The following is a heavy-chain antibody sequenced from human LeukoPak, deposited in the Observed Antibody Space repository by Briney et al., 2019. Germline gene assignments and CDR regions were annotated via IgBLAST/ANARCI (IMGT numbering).Heavy chain of an antibody. CDR2: ISSSSSYI. CDR1: GFTFDDYA. D-gene: IGHD1-26*01. V-gene: IGHV3-21*01. Sequence: GGSLRLSCAASGFTFDDYAMHWVRQASGKGLEWVSSISSSSSYIYYADSVKGRFTISRDNAKNSLYLQMNSLRAEDTAVYYCARDEPWVGSFDYWGQGTLVTVSS. CDR3: ARDEPWVGSFDY. J-gene: IGHJ4*02.